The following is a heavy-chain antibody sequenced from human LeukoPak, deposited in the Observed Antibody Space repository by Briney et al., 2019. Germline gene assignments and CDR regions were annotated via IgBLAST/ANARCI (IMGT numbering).Heavy chain of an antibody. V-gene: IGHV1-69*13. Sequence: ASVKVSCRASGGTFSGYAISWVRQAPGQGLEWMGGIIPIFGTANYAQKFQGRVTITADESTSTAYMELSSLRSEDTAVYYCARGTELPGVDYWGQGTLVTVSS. CDR1: GGTFSGYA. CDR3: ARGTELPGVDY. J-gene: IGHJ4*02. CDR2: IIPIFGTA. D-gene: IGHD1-26*01.